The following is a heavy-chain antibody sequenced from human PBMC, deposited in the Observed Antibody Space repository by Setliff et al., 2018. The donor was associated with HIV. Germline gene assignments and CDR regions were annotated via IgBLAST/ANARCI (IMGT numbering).Heavy chain of an antibody. CDR3: ASGEDSGTYGEPYDS. J-gene: IGHJ4*02. D-gene: IGHD1-26*01. V-gene: IGHV4-39*01. CDR1: GDSITSNDDY. CDR2: IHSSGST. Sequence: SETLSLTCTVSGDSITSNDDYWGWIRQPPGKGLEWIGNIHSSGSTYYNPSLKSRVFISVDLSINQFSLKLHSVTAADTAVYYCASGEDSGTYGEPYDSWGQGALVTVSS.